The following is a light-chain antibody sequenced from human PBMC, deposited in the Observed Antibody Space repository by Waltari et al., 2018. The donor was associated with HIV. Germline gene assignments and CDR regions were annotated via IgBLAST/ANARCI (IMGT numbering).Light chain of an antibody. CDR1: SLTQNY. CDR2: EDS. J-gene: IGLJ2*01. Sequence: FELTQPPSVSVSPRQTATITCTATSLTQNYLSWDQKRPGQSPLLVIYEDSKRPSEISERFSGSNSGDTATLTISVTESLDEAEYFCQTWDRSTVIFGGGTKLTVL. V-gene: IGLV3-1*01. CDR3: QTWDRSTVI.